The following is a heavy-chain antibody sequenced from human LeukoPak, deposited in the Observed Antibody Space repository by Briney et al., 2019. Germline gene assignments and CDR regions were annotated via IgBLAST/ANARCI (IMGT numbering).Heavy chain of an antibody. J-gene: IGHJ4*02. V-gene: IGHV1-2*04. D-gene: IGHD3-16*01. CDR1: GYSFTVNH. CDR3: ARLGDPPIGSPTIG. Sequence: ASVTLSFTTSGYSFTVNHMHWVRQAPGQGLQYMGHIDTSTGRQSIPQKFQGWVTMTRDTSISTAYMELSRLRSDDTAVYYCARLGDPPIGSPTIGWGQGTLVTVSS. CDR2: IDTSTGRQ.